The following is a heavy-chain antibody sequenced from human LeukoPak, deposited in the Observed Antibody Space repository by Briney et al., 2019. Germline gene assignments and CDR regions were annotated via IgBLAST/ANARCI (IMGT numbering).Heavy chain of an antibody. CDR2: IYSGGST. CDR3: AGERIAAAGTDY. D-gene: IGHD6-13*01. J-gene: IGHJ4*02. V-gene: IGHV3-53*01. CDR1: GFTVSSNY. Sequence: GGSLRLSCAASGFTVSSNYMSWVRQAPGKGLEWVSVIYSGGSTYYADSVKGRFTISRNNSKNTLYLQMNSLRAEDTAVYYCAGERIAAAGTDYWGQGTLVTVSS.